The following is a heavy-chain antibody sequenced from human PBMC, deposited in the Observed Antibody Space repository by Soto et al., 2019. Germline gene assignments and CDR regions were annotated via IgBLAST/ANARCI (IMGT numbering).Heavy chain of an antibody. CDR3: ASTYYTGSSGPLDY. Sequence: SETLSLTCTVSGDSISSGGYYWGWIRQHPGKGLEWIGYIYYSGTTYYNPSLESRVTISADTSENQFSLKVNSVTVADTAVYYCASTYYTGSSGPLDYWGQGTLVTVS. CDR1: GDSISSGGYY. CDR2: IYYSGTT. D-gene: IGHD3-22*01. V-gene: IGHV4-31*03. J-gene: IGHJ4*02.